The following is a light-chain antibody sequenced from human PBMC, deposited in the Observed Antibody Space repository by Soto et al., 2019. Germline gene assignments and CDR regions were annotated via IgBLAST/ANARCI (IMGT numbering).Light chain of an antibody. CDR2: GAS. J-gene: IGKJ2*01. Sequence: EIELTQSPGNLSLSPGERATLSCRASQSVSSSYLAWYQQKPGQAPRRLIYGASSRATGIPDRFSGSGSGTDFTLTISRLEPEDFAVYYCQQYGSSPYTFGQGTKLEIK. CDR3: QQYGSSPYT. V-gene: IGKV3-20*01. CDR1: QSVSSSY.